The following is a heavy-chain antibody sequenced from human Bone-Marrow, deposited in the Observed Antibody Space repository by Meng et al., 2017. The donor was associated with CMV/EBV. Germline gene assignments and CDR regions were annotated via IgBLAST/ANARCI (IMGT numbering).Heavy chain of an antibody. D-gene: IGHD3-10*01. J-gene: IGHJ4*02. V-gene: IGHV1-69*08. CDR1: GGRFSSYI. CDR3: ARGGPFGGPVPFDY. CDR2: INPNSGGT. Sequence: SVKVSCKASGGRFSSYIISWVRQAPGQGLEWMGWINPNSGGTNYAQKFQGRVTITADKSTSTAYMELSSLRSEDTAVYYCARGGPFGGPVPFDYWGQGTLVTVSS.